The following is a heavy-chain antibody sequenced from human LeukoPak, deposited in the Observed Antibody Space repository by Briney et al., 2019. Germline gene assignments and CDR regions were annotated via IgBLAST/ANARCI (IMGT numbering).Heavy chain of an antibody. CDR2: IKEDGSEN. Sequence: GGSLRLSCEASRLTISSYGMTWLRQAPGKGLEWVAYIKEDGSENFYVGSVKGRFTISRDNARKSVYLQMNSLRVEDTAVYYCARRAGVFFDNWGQGTLVTVSS. J-gene: IGHJ4*02. D-gene: IGHD3-10*01. V-gene: IGHV3-7*01. CDR3: ARRAGVFFDN. CDR1: RLTISSYG.